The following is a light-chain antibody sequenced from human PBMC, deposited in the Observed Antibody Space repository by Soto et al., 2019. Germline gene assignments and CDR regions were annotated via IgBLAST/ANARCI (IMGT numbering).Light chain of an antibody. J-gene: IGLJ2*01. Sequence: QSALTQPASVSGSPGQXXTISCTGTTSDVGGHNYVSWYQQHPGKAPKLMIYDVSDRPSGVSNRFSGSKSGNTASLTISGLQAEDEADYYCSSYRSTSSTLVVFGGGTKLTVL. CDR2: DVS. CDR1: TSDVGGHNY. V-gene: IGLV2-14*03. CDR3: SSYRSTSSTLVV.